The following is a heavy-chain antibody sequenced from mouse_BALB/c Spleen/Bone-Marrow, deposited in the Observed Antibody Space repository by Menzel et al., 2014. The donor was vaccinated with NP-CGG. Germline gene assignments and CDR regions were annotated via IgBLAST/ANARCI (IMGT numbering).Heavy chain of an antibody. Sequence: QVQLQQSGAELVRPGSSVKISCKASGYAFSSYWMNWVKQRPGQGLEWIGQFYPGDGDTNYNGKFKGKATLTADKSSSTAYMQLSSLTSEDSAVYFCARWITTVVAPYVMDYWGQGTSVTVSS. CDR1: GYAFSSYW. J-gene: IGHJ4*01. D-gene: IGHD1-1*01. V-gene: IGHV1-80*01. CDR2: FYPGDGDT. CDR3: ARWITTVVAPYVMDY.